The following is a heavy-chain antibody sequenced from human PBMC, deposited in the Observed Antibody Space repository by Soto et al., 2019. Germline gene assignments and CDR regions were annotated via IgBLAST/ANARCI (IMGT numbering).Heavy chain of an antibody. D-gene: IGHD3-10*01. CDR3: AHSRVTVFRGVYWWFDP. J-gene: IGHJ5*02. V-gene: IGHV2-5*02. CDR1: EFSLSTSGVG. Sequence: QITLKESGPTLVKPTQTLTLTCTFSEFSLSTSGVGVGWIRQPPGKALEWLALIYWDDEKRYSPSLKSRLTITKDTSKNQVVLTMTNMGPVDTGTYYCAHSRVTVFRGVYWWFDPWGQGTLVTVSS. CDR2: IYWDDEK.